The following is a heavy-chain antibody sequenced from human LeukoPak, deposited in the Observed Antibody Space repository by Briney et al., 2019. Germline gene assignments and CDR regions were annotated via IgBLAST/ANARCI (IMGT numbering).Heavy chain of an antibody. J-gene: IGHJ3*02. CDR1: GGSFSGYY. CDR2: INHSGST. CDR3: ASRRGYSYGVAFDI. D-gene: IGHD5-18*01. Sequence: PSETLSLTCAVYGGSFSGYYWSWIRQPPGKGLEWIGEINHSGSTNYNPSLKSRVTISVDTSKNQFSLKLSFVTAADTAVYYCASRRGYSYGVAFDIWGQGTMVTVSS. V-gene: IGHV4-34*01.